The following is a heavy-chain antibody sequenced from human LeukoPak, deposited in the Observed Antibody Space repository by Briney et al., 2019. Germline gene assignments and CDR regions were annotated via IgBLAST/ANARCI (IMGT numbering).Heavy chain of an antibody. D-gene: IGHD4-17*01. Sequence: NSSETLSLTCTVSGGSISSSSYSWGWIRQPPGKGLEWIGSIYYSGSTYYNPSLKSRVTISVDTSKNQFSLKLSSVTAADTAVYYCASNPFSAVTTGAFDIWGQGTMVTVSS. CDR2: IYYSGST. V-gene: IGHV4-39*01. J-gene: IGHJ3*02. CDR1: GGSISSSSYS. CDR3: ASNPFSAVTTGAFDI.